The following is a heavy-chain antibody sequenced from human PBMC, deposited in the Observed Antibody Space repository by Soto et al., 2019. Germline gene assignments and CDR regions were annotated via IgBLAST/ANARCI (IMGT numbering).Heavy chain of an antibody. CDR3: ARDRGGENYYYGMDV. V-gene: IGHV4-31*03. D-gene: IGHD3-16*01. CDR1: GGSIINSGYY. J-gene: IGHJ6*02. Sequence: QVQLQQSGPGLVKASQTLSLTCTVPGGSIINSGYYWNWIRQHPGKGLEWVGYIYYSGETSYNPSLKSRLTISVDTSKNRFSLNLSSVTAADTAVYYCARDRGGENYYYGMDVWGQGTTVTVSS. CDR2: IYYSGET.